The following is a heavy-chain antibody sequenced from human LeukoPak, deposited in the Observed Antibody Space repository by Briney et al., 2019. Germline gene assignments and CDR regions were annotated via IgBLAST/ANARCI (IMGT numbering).Heavy chain of an antibody. CDR1: GFTFSSYS. CDR2: ISSSSSYI. Sequence: GGSLRLSCAASGFTFSSYSMNWVRHAPGKGLELVSSISSSSSYIYYADSVKGRFTISRDNAKNSLYLQMNSLRAEDTAVYYCARDSSGSESAFDIWGQGTMVTVSS. CDR3: ARDSSGSESAFDI. D-gene: IGHD6-19*01. J-gene: IGHJ3*02. V-gene: IGHV3-21*01.